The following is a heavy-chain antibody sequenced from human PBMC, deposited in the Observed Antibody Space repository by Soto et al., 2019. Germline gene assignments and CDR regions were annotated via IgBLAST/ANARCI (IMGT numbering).Heavy chain of an antibody. V-gene: IGHV4-61*01. CDR3: ARASDPTSSWSSLDY. D-gene: IGHD6-13*01. CDR1: GASVSSGSYF. J-gene: IGHJ4*02. CDR2: IYYSGST. Sequence: QVQLQESGPGLVKPSETLSLTCTVSGASVSSGSYFWYWIRQPPGKGLEWIGYIYYSGSTSYNPSLKSRVTISVDTSKNQFSLRLSSVTAADTAVYYCARASDPTSSWSSLDYWGQGTLVTVSS.